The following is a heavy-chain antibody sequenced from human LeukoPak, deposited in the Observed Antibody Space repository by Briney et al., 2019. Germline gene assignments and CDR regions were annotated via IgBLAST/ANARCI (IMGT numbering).Heavy chain of an antibody. CDR1: GFTFSNYA. CDR2: ISGSGGST. Sequence: QPGGSLRLSCAASGFTFSNYAMTWVRQAPGKGLEWVSAISGSGGSTYYADSVKGRFTISRDNSKNTLYLQMNSLRAEDTAVYYCAKGYDFWSGYTFDYWGQGTLVTVSS. J-gene: IGHJ4*02. V-gene: IGHV3-23*01. D-gene: IGHD3-3*01. CDR3: AKGYDFWSGYTFDY.